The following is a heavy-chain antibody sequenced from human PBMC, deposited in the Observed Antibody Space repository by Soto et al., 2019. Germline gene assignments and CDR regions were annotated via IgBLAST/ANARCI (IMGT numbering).Heavy chain of an antibody. CDR2: ISGSGGST. CDR3: AKDPLVEQQLVLFDY. Sequence: GGSLILSCAASGFTLSSYSMSWVRQAPGKGLEWVSAISGSGGSTYYADSVKGRFTISRDNSKNTLYLQMNSLRAEDTAVYYCAKDPLVEQQLVLFDYWGQGTLVTVSS. CDR1: GFTLSSYS. D-gene: IGHD6-13*01. V-gene: IGHV3-23*01. J-gene: IGHJ4*02.